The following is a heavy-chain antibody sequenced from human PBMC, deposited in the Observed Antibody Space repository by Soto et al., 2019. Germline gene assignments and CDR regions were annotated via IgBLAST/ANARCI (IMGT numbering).Heavy chain of an antibody. V-gene: IGHV4-34*01. CDR3: ARITIFGVVSLYYYYYGMDV. CDR1: GGSFSGHD. CDR2: INHSGST. D-gene: IGHD3-3*01. Sequence: SQTICHSNSVFGGSFSGHDCRRIRQTPGKGLEWIGEINHSGSTNYNPSLKSRVTISVDTSKNQFSLKLSSVTAADTAVYYCARITIFGVVSLYYYYYGMDVWGQGTTVTVSS. J-gene: IGHJ6*02.